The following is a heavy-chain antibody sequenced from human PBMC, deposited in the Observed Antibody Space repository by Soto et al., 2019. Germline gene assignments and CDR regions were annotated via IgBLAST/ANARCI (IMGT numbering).Heavy chain of an antibody. CDR1: GGSFSGYY. V-gene: IGHV4-34*01. D-gene: IGHD2-15*01. J-gene: IGHJ4*02. Sequence: QVQLQQWGAGLLKPSETLSLTCAVYGGSFSGYYWSWIRQPPGKGLEWIGEINHSGSTNYNPSLKSRVTISVETSKNQFSLKLSSVTAADTAGYYCARDCSGGSCQLGSFDYWGQGTLVTVSS. CDR2: INHSGST. CDR3: ARDCSGGSCQLGSFDY.